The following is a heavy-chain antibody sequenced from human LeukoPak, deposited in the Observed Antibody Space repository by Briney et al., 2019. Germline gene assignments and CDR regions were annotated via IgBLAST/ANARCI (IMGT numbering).Heavy chain of an antibody. CDR3: ASSSSGAYSPLDY. Sequence: PSETLSLTCAVYGGSFSGYYWSWLRQPPGKGLEWIGEINHSGSTKYNPSLKSRVTISVDTSKNQFSLKLSSVTAADTAVYYCASSSSGAYSPLDYWGQGTLVTVSS. CDR2: INHSGST. CDR1: GGSFSGYY. D-gene: IGHD6-19*01. J-gene: IGHJ4*02. V-gene: IGHV4-34*01.